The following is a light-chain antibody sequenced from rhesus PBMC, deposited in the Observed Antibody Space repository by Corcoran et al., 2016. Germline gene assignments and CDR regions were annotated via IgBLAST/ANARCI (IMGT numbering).Light chain of an antibody. J-gene: IGKJ1*01. V-gene: IGKV1-74*01. CDR2: KAS. CDR3: QQHNSYPRT. CDR1: DNVNNY. Sequence: DIQMTQSPSSLSASLGDRVTITCRASDNVNNYLNWYQQKPGKAPKLLIYKASTLHSGVPSRFSGSGSGTDFTLTISSLQPEDFATYYCQQHNSYPRTFGQGTKVEIK.